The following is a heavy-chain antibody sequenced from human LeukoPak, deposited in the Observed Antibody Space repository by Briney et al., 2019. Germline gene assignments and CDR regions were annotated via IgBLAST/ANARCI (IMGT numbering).Heavy chain of an antibody. J-gene: IGHJ4*02. D-gene: IGHD3-22*01. V-gene: IGHV4-4*09. CDR3: ARHSIYCYDSSGYKSSLFDY. Sequence: SETLSLTCTVSGGSISSYYWSWIRQPPGKGLEWIGYIYTSGSTNYNPSLKSRVTISVDTSKNQFSLKLSSVTAADTAVYYCARHSIYCYDSSGYKSSLFDYWGQGTLVTVSS. CDR1: GGSISSYY. CDR2: IYTSGST.